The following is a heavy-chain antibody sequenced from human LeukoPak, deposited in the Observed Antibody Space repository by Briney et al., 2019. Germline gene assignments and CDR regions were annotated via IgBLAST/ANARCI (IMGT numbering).Heavy chain of an antibody. CDR3: AGRPDTSMVAIFDY. CDR2: INPNSSGT. D-gene: IGHD5-18*01. CDR1: GYTFTSYY. Sequence: GASAKVSCKASGYTFTSYYMHWVRQAPAQGLEWMGWINPNSSGTNYAQKFQGRVTMTGDTSISTAYMELSRLSSDDTAVYFCAGRPDTSMVAIFDYWGQGTLVTISS. J-gene: IGHJ4*02. V-gene: IGHV1-2*02.